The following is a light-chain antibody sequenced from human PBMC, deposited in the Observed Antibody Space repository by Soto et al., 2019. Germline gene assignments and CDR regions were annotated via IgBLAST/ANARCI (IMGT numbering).Light chain of an antibody. V-gene: IGKV1-39*01. CDR2: AAA. CDR1: QSISNY. Sequence: DIQMTQTPSSLSASVGDRVTITCRASQSISNYLNWSQQNPGKAPKLLIYAAANVRSGVPSRFSGSGSGTYFTLTVSSLHPEDFATYYCQHSYSAPRTFGQGTKLEIK. J-gene: IGKJ2*01. CDR3: QHSYSAPRT.